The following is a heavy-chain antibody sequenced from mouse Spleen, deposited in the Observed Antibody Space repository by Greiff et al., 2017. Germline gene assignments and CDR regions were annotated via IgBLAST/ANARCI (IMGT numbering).Heavy chain of an antibody. V-gene: IGHV5-17*01. Sequence: EVRLVESGGGLVKPGGSLKLSCAASGFTFSDYGMHWVRQAPEKGLEWVAYISSGSSTIYYADTVKGRFTISRDNAKNTLFLQMTSLRSEDTAMYYCATYGPYWYFDVWGAGTTVTVSS. CDR1: GFTFSDYG. CDR2: ISSGSSTI. D-gene: IGHD1-1*02. J-gene: IGHJ1*01. CDR3: ATYGPYWYFDV.